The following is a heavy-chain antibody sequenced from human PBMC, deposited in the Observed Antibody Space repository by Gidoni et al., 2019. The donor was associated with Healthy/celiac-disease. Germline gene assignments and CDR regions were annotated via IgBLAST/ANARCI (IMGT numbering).Heavy chain of an antibody. Sequence: EVQLVASGGGLVQPGGSLRLSCAASCFNFSSYEMHWVRQATGKGLEWFSAIGTAGDPYYPGSVKGRFTISRENAKNSLYLQMNSLRAGDTAVYYCARGSSGTFDPWGQGTLVTVSS. CDR3: ARGSSGTFDP. J-gene: IGHJ5*02. CDR2: IGTAGDP. D-gene: IGHD6-13*01. V-gene: IGHV3-13*05. CDR1: CFNFSSYE.